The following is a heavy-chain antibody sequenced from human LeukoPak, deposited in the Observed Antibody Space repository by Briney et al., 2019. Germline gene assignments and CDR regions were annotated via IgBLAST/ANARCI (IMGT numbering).Heavy chain of an antibody. CDR1: GFTFSSYW. Sequence: PGGSLRLSCAASGFTFSSYWMHWVRQAPGKGLVWVSRINSNGSSTSYADSEKGRFTISRDNAKNTLYLQMNSLRAEDTAVYYCASKVLVGAIGDAFDIWGQGTMVTVSS. J-gene: IGHJ3*02. CDR3: ASKVLVGAIGDAFDI. CDR2: INSNGSST. D-gene: IGHD1-26*01. V-gene: IGHV3-74*01.